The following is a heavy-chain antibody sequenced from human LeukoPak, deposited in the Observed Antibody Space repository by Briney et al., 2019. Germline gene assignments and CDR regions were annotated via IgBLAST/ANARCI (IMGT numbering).Heavy chain of an antibody. V-gene: IGHV3-21*01. J-gene: IGHJ4*02. D-gene: IGHD2-15*01. CDR2: ISSSSRYI. Sequence: GGSLRLSCAASGFTFSSYSMNWVRQAPGKGLECVSSISSSSRYIYYADSVKGRFTISRDNAKNSLYLQMNSLRAEDTAVYYCARGTVVAATLFDYWGQGTLVTVSS. CDR1: GFTFSSYS. CDR3: ARGTVVAATLFDY.